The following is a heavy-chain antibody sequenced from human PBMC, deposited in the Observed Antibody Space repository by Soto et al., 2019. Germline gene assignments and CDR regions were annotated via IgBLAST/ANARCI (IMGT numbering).Heavy chain of an antibody. J-gene: IGHJ4*02. CDR2: IYYSGST. CDR1: VVSISSGDYY. CDR3: ARDLGSDSSGYIGRFDC. Sequence: SETLSLTCTFSVVSISSGDYYWSWIRQPPWKGLEWIGYIYYSGSTYYNPSLKSRVTISVDTSKNQFSLKLSSVTAADTAVYYCARDLGSDSSGYIGRFDCLGQGTLVIVSS. D-gene: IGHD3-22*01. V-gene: IGHV4-30-4*01.